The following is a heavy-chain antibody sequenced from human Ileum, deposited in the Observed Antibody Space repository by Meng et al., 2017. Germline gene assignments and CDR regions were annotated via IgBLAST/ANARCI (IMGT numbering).Heavy chain of an antibody. D-gene: IGHD1-1*01. CDR1: GFTFIDHW. CDR3: TNDRLNH. J-gene: IGHJ1*01. V-gene: IGHV3-74*01. Sequence: EVQLVESGGGLAPPGGSLRLSCAAYGFTFIDHWMHWVRQGPGKGMVWVSRINPDGSDPTYADSVKGRFTISRDNAKNTVYLQMNSLRAEDTALYYCTNDRLNHWGQGALVTVSS. CDR2: INPDGSDP.